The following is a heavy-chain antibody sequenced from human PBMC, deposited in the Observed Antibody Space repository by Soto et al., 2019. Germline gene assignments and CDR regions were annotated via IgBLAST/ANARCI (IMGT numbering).Heavy chain of an antibody. Sequence: QVQLVQSGAEVKKPGASVKVSCKASGYTFTSYAMHWVRQAPGQRLEWMGWINAGNGNTKYSQKFQGRVTITRDTSASTAYMERSSLRSEDTAVYYCARVSTRGSGSYYWFDPWGQGTLVTVSS. CDR2: INAGNGNT. D-gene: IGHD3-10*01. J-gene: IGHJ5*02. CDR3: ARVSTRGSGSYYWFDP. V-gene: IGHV1-3*01. CDR1: GYTFTSYA.